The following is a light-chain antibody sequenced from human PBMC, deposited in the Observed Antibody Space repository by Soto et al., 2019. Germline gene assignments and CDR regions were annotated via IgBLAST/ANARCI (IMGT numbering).Light chain of an antibody. V-gene: IGLV2-11*01. J-gene: IGLJ3*02. CDR3: CSYAGSYTWV. CDR2: NVS. Sequence: QSALTQPRSVSGSPGQSVTISCTGTSSDVGTYNFVSWYQYHPHKAPKLMIYNVSKRPSGVPDRFSGSKSGNTASLTISGLQAEDEADHYCCSYAGSYTWVFSGGTKLTVL. CDR1: SSDVGTYNF.